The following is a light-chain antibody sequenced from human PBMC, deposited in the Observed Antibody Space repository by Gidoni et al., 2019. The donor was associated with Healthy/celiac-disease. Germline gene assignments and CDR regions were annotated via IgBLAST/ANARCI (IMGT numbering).Light chain of an antibody. Sequence: DIQMTQSPSSMSASVGDRVTITCRASQSISSYLNWYQQKPGKASKLLIYAASSLHSGVPSRFSGSGAGTDFTLTISRLPPEDFATYYCQQSYSTPRTFGPGTKVDIK. CDR3: QQSYSTPRT. V-gene: IGKV1-39*01. J-gene: IGKJ3*01. CDR2: AAS. CDR1: QSISSY.